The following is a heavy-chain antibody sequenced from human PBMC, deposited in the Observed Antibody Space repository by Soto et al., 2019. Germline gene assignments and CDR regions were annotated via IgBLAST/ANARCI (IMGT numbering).Heavy chain of an antibody. D-gene: IGHD3-9*01. V-gene: IGHV3-64D*08. J-gene: IGHJ4*02. CDR1: GFTFSHYA. CDR3: VKDPHHDMFTGHPDY. Sequence: EVQLVESGGGLVQPGGSLRLSCSASGFTFSHYAMHWVRQTPGKGLEFLSSITNNGDSTYYADSVQGRFTISRDNSKNSLYLQMTSLRADDTAVYYCVKDPHHDMFTGHPDYWGQGTLVTVSS. CDR2: ITNNGDST.